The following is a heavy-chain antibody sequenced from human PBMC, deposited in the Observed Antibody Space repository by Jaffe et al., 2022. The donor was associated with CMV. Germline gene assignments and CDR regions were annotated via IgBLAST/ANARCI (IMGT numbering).Heavy chain of an antibody. D-gene: IGHD6-19*01. CDR2: INPSGGST. CDR1: GYTFTSYY. V-gene: IGHV1-46*01. Sequence: QVQLVQSGAEVKKPGASVKVSCKASGYTFTSYYMHWVRQAPGQGLEWMGIINPSGGSTSYAQKFQGRVTMTRDTSTSTVYMELSSLRSEDTAVYYCARDRSTQWLPEYGMDVWGQGTTVTVSS. CDR3: ARDRSTQWLPEYGMDV. J-gene: IGHJ6*02.